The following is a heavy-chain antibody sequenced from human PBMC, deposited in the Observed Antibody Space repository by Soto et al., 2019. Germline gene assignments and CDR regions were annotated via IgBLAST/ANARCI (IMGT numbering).Heavy chain of an antibody. J-gene: IGHJ4*02. D-gene: IGHD1-20*01. CDR2: IRYDRSST. Sequence: GGSLRLSCAASGFTFSSYGMHWVRQAPGKGLEWVAVIRYDRSSTFDADSVKGRFTIPRDNSKDTLYVQMESLRAEDTAVYYCARSEMTYNWNDWGQGTRVTVSS. CDR1: GFTFSSYG. V-gene: IGHV3-33*01. CDR3: ARSEMTYNWND.